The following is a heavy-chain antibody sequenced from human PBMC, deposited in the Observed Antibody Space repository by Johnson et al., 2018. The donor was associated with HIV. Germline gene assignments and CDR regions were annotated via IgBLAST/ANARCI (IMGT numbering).Heavy chain of an antibody. Sequence: EVQLVESGGGLVQPGGSLRLSCAASGFIVSSNYMSWVRQAPGKGLEWVSVIYSGGSTYSADSVKGRFTISRDSSKNSLYLQMNSLRAEDTAVYYCARDHDPIAAAQGAFDIWGQGTMVTVSS. CDR3: ARDHDPIAAAQGAFDI. D-gene: IGHD6-13*01. J-gene: IGHJ3*02. CDR2: IYSGGST. V-gene: IGHV3-66*01. CDR1: GFIVSSNY.